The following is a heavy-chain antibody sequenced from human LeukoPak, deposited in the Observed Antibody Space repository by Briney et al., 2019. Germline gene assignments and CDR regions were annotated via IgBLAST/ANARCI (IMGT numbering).Heavy chain of an antibody. J-gene: IGHJ5*02. V-gene: IGHV1-18*01. CDR2: ISGYNGNT. CDR3: ARDEARYSSGYYPNWFDP. CDR1: GYTFSSYG. D-gene: IGHD3-22*01. Sequence: ASVKVSCKDSGYTFSSYGISWVRQAPGQGLEWMGWISGYNGNTHYAHNLQGRVTMTTDTSTSTAYMELRSLRSDDTAVYYCARDEARYSSGYYPNWFDPWGQGTLVTVSS.